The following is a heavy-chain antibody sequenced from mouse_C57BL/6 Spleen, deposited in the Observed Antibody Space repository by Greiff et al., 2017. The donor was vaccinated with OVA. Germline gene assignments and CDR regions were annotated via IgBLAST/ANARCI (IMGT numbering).Heavy chain of an antibody. Sequence: VQLQQPGAELVKPGASVTMSCKASGYTFTSYWITWVKQRPGQGLEWIGDIYPGSGSTNYNEKFKSKATLTVATSSSTAYMQLSSLTFEDAAVYYCASPYYYGSSRYWYFDGWGTGTTVTVSS. CDR2: IYPGSGST. V-gene: IGHV1-55*01. D-gene: IGHD1-1*01. J-gene: IGHJ1*03. CDR3: ASPYYYGSSRYWYFDG. CDR1: GYTFTSYW.